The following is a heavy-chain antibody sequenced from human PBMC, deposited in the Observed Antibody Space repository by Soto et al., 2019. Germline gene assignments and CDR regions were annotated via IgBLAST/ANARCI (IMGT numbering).Heavy chain of an antibody. D-gene: IGHD3-16*01. CDR3: ARIGVSSGHESPDFDS. J-gene: IGHJ4*02. CDR1: GYPFNFYG. V-gene: IGHV1-18*01. Sequence: GSVKVCFKASGYPFNFYGITLVRQAPGQGLEWMGWISGFNGNTNYAADLQGRVTMTTDTSTSTAYMELRGLRSDDTAVYYCARIGVSSGHESPDFDSWGQGTMVTVSS. CDR2: ISGFNGNT.